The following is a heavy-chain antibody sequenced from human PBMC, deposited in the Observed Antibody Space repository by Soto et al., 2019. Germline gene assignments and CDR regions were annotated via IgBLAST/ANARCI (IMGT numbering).Heavy chain of an antibody. Sequence: QVQLVQSGGEVKKPGASVKVSCKASGYIFTSFGISWVRQAPGQGLEWMGWISAYTGNTKYAQNFQGRVTMTTDTSTSTAYMELRSLRSDDTAVYYCARRSTTGEIDYWGQGTLVTVSS. CDR3: ARRSTTGEIDY. CDR2: ISAYTGNT. V-gene: IGHV1-18*01. J-gene: IGHJ4*02. D-gene: IGHD4-17*01. CDR1: GYIFTSFG.